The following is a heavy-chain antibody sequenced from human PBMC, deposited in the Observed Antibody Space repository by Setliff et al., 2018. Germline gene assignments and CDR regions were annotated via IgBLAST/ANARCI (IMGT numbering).Heavy chain of an antibody. Sequence: GGSLRLSCEASGFTFSSLWMSWVRQDPEKGLEWLANLNQDGSETYYVDSVKGRFTISRDNAKNSLYLQMNGLRAEDTAVYYCTKGGTQDFDYWGQGTLVTVSS. CDR3: TKGGTQDFDY. CDR2: LNQDGSET. D-gene: IGHD3-16*01. V-gene: IGHV3-7*01. J-gene: IGHJ4*02. CDR1: GFTFSSLW.